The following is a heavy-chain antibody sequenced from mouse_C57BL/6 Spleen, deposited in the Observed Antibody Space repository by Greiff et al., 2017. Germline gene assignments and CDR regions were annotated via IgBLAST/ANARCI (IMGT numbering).Heavy chain of an antibody. CDR1: GFTFSDYG. D-gene: IGHD1-1*01. V-gene: IGHV5-17*01. Sequence: EVHLVESGGGLVKPGGSLKLSCAASGFTFSDYGMHWVRQAPEKGLEWVAYISSGSSTIYYADTVKGRFTISRDNAKNTLFLQMTSLRSEDTAMYYCASPYGSSYNYYAMDYWGQGTSVTVSS. CDR3: ASPYGSSYNYYAMDY. CDR2: ISSGSSTI. J-gene: IGHJ4*01.